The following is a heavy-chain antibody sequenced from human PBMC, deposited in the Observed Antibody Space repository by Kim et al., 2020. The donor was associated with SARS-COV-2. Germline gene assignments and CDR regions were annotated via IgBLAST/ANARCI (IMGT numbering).Heavy chain of an antibody. D-gene: IGHD3-22*01. J-gene: IGHJ6*01. CDR1: GFTFSNYD. Sequence: GGSLRLSCAAFGFTFSNYDIHWVRQAPGKGLEWVAFISYAINNKYYADSVKGRFTISRDNSKNTLYLKMNSLGPEDTAVYYCARDRGYDSSTYFSYYYG. CDR2: ISYAINNK. V-gene: IGHV3-30*03. CDR3: ARDRGYDSSTYFSYYYG.